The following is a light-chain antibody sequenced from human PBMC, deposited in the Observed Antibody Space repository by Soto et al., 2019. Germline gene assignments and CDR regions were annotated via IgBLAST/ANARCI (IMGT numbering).Light chain of an antibody. CDR2: ENN. J-gene: IGLJ2*01. V-gene: IGLV1-51*02. CDR1: SSNIGNNY. CDR3: GTWDSSLSAGV. Sequence: QSVLTQPPSVSAAPGQKVTISCSGSSSNIGNNYVSWYQQLPGTAPTLLIYENNKRPSGIPDRFSCSKSGTSATLCNTGIQTGDEADYYCGTWDSSLSAGVFGGGTKLTVL.